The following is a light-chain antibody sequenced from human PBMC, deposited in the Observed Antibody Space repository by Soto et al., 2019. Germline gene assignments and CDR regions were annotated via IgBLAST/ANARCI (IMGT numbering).Light chain of an antibody. J-gene: IGKJ1*01. CDR1: QTVTRSS. CDR2: GAS. V-gene: IGKV3-20*01. Sequence: EIVLTQSPGTLSLSPGERATLSCRASQTVTRSSLAWCQQKPGQAPRLLIYGASSRATGIPDRFSGSGSGTDFTLTVSRLEPEDFAVCYCQQYGSSPRPFGQGTKVDIK. CDR3: QQYGSSPRP.